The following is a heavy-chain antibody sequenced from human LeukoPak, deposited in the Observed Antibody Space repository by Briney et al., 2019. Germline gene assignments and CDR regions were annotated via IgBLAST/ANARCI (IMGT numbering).Heavy chain of an antibody. J-gene: IGHJ3*02. CDR3: ARGGYGANDDAFDI. CDR2: ISSSTNTI. D-gene: IGHD4-23*01. CDR1: GFTFSSYS. Sequence: GGSLRLSCAASGFTFSSYSMNWVRQAPGKGLEWVSYISSSTNTIYYADSVRGRFTISRDNAKNSLFLQMNSLRDEDTAVYYCARGGYGANDDAFDIWGQGTMVTVSS. V-gene: IGHV3-48*02.